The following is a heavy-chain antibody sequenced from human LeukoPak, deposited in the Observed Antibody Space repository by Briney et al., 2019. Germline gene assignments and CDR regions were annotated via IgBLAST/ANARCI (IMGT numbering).Heavy chain of an antibody. J-gene: IGHJ6*02. CDR3: ARDTTAGVLSLDV. Sequence: GRSLRLSCAASGFTFSRSGMHWVRQAPGKGPEWVAVIWYDGSKQYYTESVKGRFTISRDNSKNTLDLQMSSLRVEDTAVYYCARDTTAGVLSLDVWGQGTTVTVSS. CDR1: GFTFSRSG. D-gene: IGHD2-8*01. CDR2: IWYDGSKQ. V-gene: IGHV3-33*01.